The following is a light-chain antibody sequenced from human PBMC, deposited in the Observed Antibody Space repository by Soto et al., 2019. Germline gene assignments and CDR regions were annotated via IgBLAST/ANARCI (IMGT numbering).Light chain of an antibody. J-gene: IGKJ4*01. CDR3: QQYNSMLS. V-gene: IGKV1-33*01. Sequence: DIQMTQSPSSLSASEGDRDTITCQSSHDVSRNLNWFQQKPGEDPQLLIYDASNLERGVPSRFSGSGSGSDFTLTISILQPEDIATYYCQQYNSMLSFGGGTEVEIK. CDR1: HDVSRN. CDR2: DAS.